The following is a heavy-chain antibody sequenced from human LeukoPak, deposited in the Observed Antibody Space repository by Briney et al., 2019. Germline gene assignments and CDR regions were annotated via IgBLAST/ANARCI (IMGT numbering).Heavy chain of an antibody. CDR3: ARSRDNYYYMDV. CDR1: GGTFSSYA. Sequence: GASVKVSCKASGGTFSSYAISWVRQAPGQGLEWMGGIIPIFGTSNYAQRFQGRVTITTDESTSTAYMELSSLRSEGTAVYYCARSRDNYYYMDVWGKGTTVTVSS. V-gene: IGHV1-69*05. D-gene: IGHD3-9*01. J-gene: IGHJ6*03. CDR2: IIPIFGTS.